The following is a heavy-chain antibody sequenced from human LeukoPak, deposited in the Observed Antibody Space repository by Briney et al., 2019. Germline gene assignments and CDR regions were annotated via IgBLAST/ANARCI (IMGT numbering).Heavy chain of an antibody. CDR3: ARVDCSSTSCYAHGNWFDP. Sequence: GESLKISCKGSGYSFTSYWIGWVRPMPGKGLEWMGIIYPGDSDTRYSPSFQGQVTISADKSISTAYLQWSSLKASDTAMYYCARVDCSSTSCYAHGNWFDPWGQGTLVTVSS. CDR1: GYSFTSYW. J-gene: IGHJ5*02. D-gene: IGHD2-2*01. CDR2: IYPGDSDT. V-gene: IGHV5-51*01.